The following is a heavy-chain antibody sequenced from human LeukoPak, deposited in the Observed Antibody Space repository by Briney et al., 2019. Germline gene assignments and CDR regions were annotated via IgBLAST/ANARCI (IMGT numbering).Heavy chain of an antibody. CDR3: ARGLGFDI. CDR1: GGSFSGYY. V-gene: IGHV4-34*01. Sequence: ASETLSLTCAVYGGSFSGYYWSWIRQPPGKGLEWIGEINHSGSTSYNPSLKSRVTISVDTSKNQFSLKLSSVTAADTAVYYCARGLGFDIWGQGTMVTVSS. J-gene: IGHJ3*02. CDR2: INHSGST.